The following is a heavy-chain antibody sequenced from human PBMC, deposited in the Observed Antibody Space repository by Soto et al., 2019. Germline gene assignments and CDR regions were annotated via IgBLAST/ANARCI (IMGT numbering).Heavy chain of an antibody. CDR3: AKGDRLGPRSGHALDI. J-gene: IGHJ4*02. V-gene: IGHV6-1*01. CDR2: TYFRSKWYN. Sequence: QSPSRGLEWLGRTYFRSKWYNDYAVSVKSRIIINPDTSNDQCSLQLNSVTPEDTAVYFCAKGDRLGPRSGHALDIWGQRILLTVSS.